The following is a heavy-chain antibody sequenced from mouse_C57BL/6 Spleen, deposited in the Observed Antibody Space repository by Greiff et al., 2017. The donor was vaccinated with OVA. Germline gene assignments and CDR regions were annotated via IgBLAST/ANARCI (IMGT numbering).Heavy chain of an antibody. CDR2: IYPGNSDT. Sequence: DVKLQESGTVLARPGASVKMSCKTSGYTFTSYWMHWVKQRPGQGLEWIGAIYPGNSDTSYNQKFKGKAKLTAVTSASTAYMELSSLTNEDSAVYYCTRRSYYGSSEALYWGQGTLVTVSA. D-gene: IGHD1-1*01. CDR3: TRRSYYGSSEALY. CDR1: GYTFTSYW. J-gene: IGHJ3*01. V-gene: IGHV1-5*01.